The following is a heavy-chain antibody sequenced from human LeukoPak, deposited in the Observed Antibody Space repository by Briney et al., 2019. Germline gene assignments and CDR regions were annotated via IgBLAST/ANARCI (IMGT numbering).Heavy chain of an antibody. Sequence: PGGSLRLSCAASGFTVSSGYMSWVRQAPGKGLEWVSVIYSGGSTYYADSVKGRFTISRDNSKNTLSLQMNSLRVEDTAVYYCARVNRGWSLDYWGQGTLVTVSS. D-gene: IGHD6-19*01. V-gene: IGHV3-53*01. CDR1: GFTVSSGY. CDR3: ARVNRGWSLDY. J-gene: IGHJ4*01. CDR2: IYSGGST.